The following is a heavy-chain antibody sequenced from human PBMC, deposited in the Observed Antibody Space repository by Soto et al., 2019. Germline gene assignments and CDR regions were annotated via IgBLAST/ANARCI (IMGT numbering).Heavy chain of an antibody. D-gene: IGHD2-15*01. J-gene: IGHJ4*02. CDR1: GGTFGSYA. V-gene: IGHV1-69*06. CDR2: VIPIFGTP. CDR3: ANIRWTISLQEEDAI. Sequence: QVQLVQSGAEVKTPGSSVKVSCKASGGTFGSYAISWVRQAPGQGLEWMGGVIPIFGTPHYAQKFHGRVTITADIPTSTAYLELSSLKSADTAVYYCANIRWTISLQEEDAIWGQGTLVTVSS.